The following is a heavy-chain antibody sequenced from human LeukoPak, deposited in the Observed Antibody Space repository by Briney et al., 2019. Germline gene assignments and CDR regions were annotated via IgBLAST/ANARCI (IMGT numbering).Heavy chain of an antibody. J-gene: IGHJ4*02. CDR1: GYSFTRFW. CDR3: AKGKGYCSAGSCGISDD. V-gene: IGHV5-10-1*01. CDR2: IDPSDSYI. Sequence: GESLKISRQGSGYSFTRFWISWVRQMPGKGLEWMGSIDPSDSYITYGPYFEGHVTISANKSISTAYLQWSSPKASDTAMYYCAKGKGYCSAGSCGISDDGGQGTLVTVSS. D-gene: IGHD2-15*01.